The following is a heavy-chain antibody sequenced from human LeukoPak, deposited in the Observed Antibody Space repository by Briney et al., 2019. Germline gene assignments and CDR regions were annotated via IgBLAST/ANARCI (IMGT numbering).Heavy chain of an antibody. CDR2: IYPDDSDT. V-gene: IGHV5-51*01. D-gene: IGHD3-22*01. CDR3: ARIPVGYYYGSSGYPSTRYYFDY. Sequence: GESLKISCKASGYTFSNYWIGWVRQMPGKGLEWMGMIYPDDSDTRSSPSLQGQVTISADKSIKTAYLQWSSLKASDTAMYYCARIPVGYYYGSSGYPSTRYYFDYWGQGTLVTVSS. J-gene: IGHJ4*02. CDR1: GYTFSNYW.